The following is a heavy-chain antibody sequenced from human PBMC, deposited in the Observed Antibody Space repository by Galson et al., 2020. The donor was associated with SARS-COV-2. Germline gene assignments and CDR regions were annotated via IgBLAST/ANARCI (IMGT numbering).Heavy chain of an antibody. CDR1: GFTFSTYA. D-gene: IGHD5-12*01. CDR3: TTSIIVAGTLDY. Sequence: SCAASGFTFSTYAMHWVRQAPGKGLEWVAVIWSDGYNKYYVDSVKGRFTISRDNSKNTVNLQMNSLRAEDTALYYCTTSIIVAGTLDYWGQGTRVSVST. J-gene: IGHJ4*02. CDR2: IWSDGYNK. V-gene: IGHV3-33*01.